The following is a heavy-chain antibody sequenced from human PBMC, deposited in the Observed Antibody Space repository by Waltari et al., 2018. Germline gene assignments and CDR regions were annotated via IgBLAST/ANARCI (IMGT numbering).Heavy chain of an antibody. CDR2: ISWNSGSI. V-gene: IGHV3-9*03. Sequence: EVQLVESGGGLVQPGRSLRLSCAASGFTFDDYAMHWVRQAPGKGLEWVSGISWNSGSIGYADSVKGRFTISRDNAKNSLYLQMNSLRAEDMALYYCAKAGSSSSVNIDYWGQGTLVTVSS. CDR1: GFTFDDYA. J-gene: IGHJ4*02. CDR3: AKAGSSSSVNIDY. D-gene: IGHD6-6*01.